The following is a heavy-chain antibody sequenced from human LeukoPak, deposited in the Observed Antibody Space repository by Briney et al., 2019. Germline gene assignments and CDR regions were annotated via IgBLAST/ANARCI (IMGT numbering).Heavy chain of an antibody. CDR2: ISSSSIYK. Sequence: GGSLRLSCAASGFTFSSYSMNWVRQAPGKGLEWVSSISSSSIYKYYADSVKGRFTISSDNAKNSLYLQMNSLRAEDTAVYYCARGPLGIFGVVTPDYWGQGTLVTVSS. V-gene: IGHV3-21*01. D-gene: IGHD3-3*01. CDR1: GFTFSSYS. CDR3: ARGPLGIFGVVTPDY. J-gene: IGHJ4*02.